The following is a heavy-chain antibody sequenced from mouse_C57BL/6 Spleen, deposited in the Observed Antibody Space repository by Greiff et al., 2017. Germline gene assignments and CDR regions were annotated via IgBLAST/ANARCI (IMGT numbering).Heavy chain of an antibody. CDR2: INPNNGGT. Sequence: EVKLMESGPELVKPGASVKMSCKASGYTFTDYNMPWVKQSHGKSLEWIGYINPNNGGTSYNQKFKGKATLTVNKYSSTAYMELRSLTSEDSAVYYCATGGYFAMDDRGQGTTVTVSS. D-gene: IGHD1-1*02. CDR1: GYTFTDYN. CDR3: ATGGYFAMDD. V-gene: IGHV1-22*01. J-gene: IGHJ4*01.